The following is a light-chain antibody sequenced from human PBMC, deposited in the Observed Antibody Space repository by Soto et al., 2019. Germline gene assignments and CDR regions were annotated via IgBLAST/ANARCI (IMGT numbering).Light chain of an antibody. V-gene: IGKV3-15*01. CDR3: QQYNNWGT. Sequence: EIVMTQSPATLSVSPGERATLSCRASQSVSSNLAWYQQKPGQAPRLLVYGASNRATGIPARFSGSGSGTEFTLTISSLHSEDFAVYYCQQYNNWGTFGQGTKVDIK. J-gene: IGKJ1*01. CDR2: GAS. CDR1: QSVSSN.